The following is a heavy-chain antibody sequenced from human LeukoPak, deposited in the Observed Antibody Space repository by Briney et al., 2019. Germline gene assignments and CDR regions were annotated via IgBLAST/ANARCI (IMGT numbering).Heavy chain of an antibody. Sequence: PLETLSLTCTVSGGSISSYYWSWIRQPAGKGLEWIGRIYTSGSTNYNPSLKSRVTMSVDTSKNQFSLKLSSVTAADTAVYYCARLQQLVVYPYYYYYMDVWGKGTTVTVSS. J-gene: IGHJ6*03. CDR3: ARLQQLVVYPYYYYYMDV. V-gene: IGHV4-4*07. D-gene: IGHD6-13*01. CDR2: IYTSGST. CDR1: GGSISSYY.